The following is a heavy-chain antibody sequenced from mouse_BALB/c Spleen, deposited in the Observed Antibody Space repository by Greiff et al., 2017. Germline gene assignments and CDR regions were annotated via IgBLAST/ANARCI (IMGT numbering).Heavy chain of an antibody. D-gene: IGHD3-3*01. Sequence: VKLMESGAELVRPGSSVKISCKASGYAFSSYWMNWVKQRPGQGLEWIGQIYPGDGDTNYNGKFKGKATLTADKSSSTAYMQLSSLTSEDSAVYFCARGDWMDYWGQGTSVTVSS. CDR1: GYAFSSYW. J-gene: IGHJ4*01. CDR3: ARGDWMDY. V-gene: IGHV1-80*01. CDR2: IYPGDGDT.